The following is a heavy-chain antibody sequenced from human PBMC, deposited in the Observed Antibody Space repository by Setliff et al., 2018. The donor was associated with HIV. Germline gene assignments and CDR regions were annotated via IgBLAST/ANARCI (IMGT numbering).Heavy chain of an antibody. CDR2: IRYDGSYK. CDR3: TKNLYRSPWSPLDY. V-gene: IGHV3-30*02. D-gene: IGHD6-19*01. CDR1: DFTFSSYG. J-gene: IGHJ4*02. Sequence: GSLRLSCAASDFTFSSYGMHWVRQAPGKGLEWVAFIRYDGSYKFYADSVKGRFTISRDNSKNTLYLQMNSLRPEDTAVYYCTKNLYRSPWSPLDYWGQGTLVTVSS.